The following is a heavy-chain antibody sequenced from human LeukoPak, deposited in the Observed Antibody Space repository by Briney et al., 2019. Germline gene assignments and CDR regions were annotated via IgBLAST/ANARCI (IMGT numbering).Heavy chain of an antibody. CDR3: ARRYEGSGYAYDY. J-gene: IGHJ4*02. CDR2: INHSGST. Sequence: SETLSLTCAVYGGSFSGYYWSWIRQPPGKGLEWIGEINHSGSTNYNPSLKSRVTISVDTSKNQFSLKLSPVTAADTAVYYCARRYEGSGYAYDYWGQGILVTVSS. CDR1: GGSFSGYY. D-gene: IGHD3-22*01. V-gene: IGHV4-34*01.